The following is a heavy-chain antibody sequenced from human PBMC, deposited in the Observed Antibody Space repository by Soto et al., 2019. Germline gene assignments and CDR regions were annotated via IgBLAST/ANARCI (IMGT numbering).Heavy chain of an antibody. J-gene: IGHJ5*02. D-gene: IGHD6-13*01. V-gene: IGHV4-34*01. CDR1: GGSFSGYY. CDR2: INHSGST. Sequence: SSETLSLTCAVYGGSFSGYYWSWIRQPPGKGLEWSGEINHSGSTNYNPSLKSRVTISVDTSKNQFSLKLSSVTAADTAVYYCARGSPNSSWYYGSWFDPWGQGTLVTVSS. CDR3: ARGSPNSSWYYGSWFDP.